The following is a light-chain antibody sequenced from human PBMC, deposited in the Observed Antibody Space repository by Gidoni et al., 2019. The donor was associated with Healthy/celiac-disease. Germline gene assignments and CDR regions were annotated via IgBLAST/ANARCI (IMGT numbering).Light chain of an antibody. J-gene: IGKJ2*01. CDR1: QSVSSSY. Sequence: EIVLTQSPGTLSLSPGERATLSCRASQSVSSSYLAWYQQKPGQAPRLLIYCASSRATGIPDRFSGSGSGTDFTLTISRLEPVDFAVYYCQQYGSSPYTFGQGTKLEIK. CDR3: QQYGSSPYT. V-gene: IGKV3-20*01. CDR2: CAS.